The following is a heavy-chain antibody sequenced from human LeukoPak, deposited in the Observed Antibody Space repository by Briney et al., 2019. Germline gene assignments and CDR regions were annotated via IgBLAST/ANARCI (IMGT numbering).Heavy chain of an antibody. J-gene: IGHJ6*02. CDR3: AREDDFWTHYYYGMDV. D-gene: IGHD3-3*01. Sequence: PGGSLRLSCAASGFTFSSYWMSWVRQAPGKGLEWVANIKQDGSEKYYVDSVKGRFTISRDNAKNSLYLQMNSLRAEDTAVYYCAREDDFWTHYYYGMDVWGQGTTVTVSS. V-gene: IGHV3-7*01. CDR1: GFTFSSYW. CDR2: IKQDGSEK.